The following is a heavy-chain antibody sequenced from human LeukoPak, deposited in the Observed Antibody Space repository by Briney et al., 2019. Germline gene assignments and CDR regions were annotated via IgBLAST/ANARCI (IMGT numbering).Heavy chain of an antibody. Sequence: GGSLRLSCAASGFTFINYYVTWIRQAPGKGLEWASSLSSSSSYIDYADSVKGRFTISRDNAKNSLYLQMNSLRAEDTAVYYCARAGRAYSSSWYWFDPWGQGTLVTVSS. CDR1: GFTFINYY. V-gene: IGHV3-21*01. CDR3: ARAGRAYSSSWYWFDP. J-gene: IGHJ5*02. CDR2: LSSSSSYI. D-gene: IGHD6-13*01.